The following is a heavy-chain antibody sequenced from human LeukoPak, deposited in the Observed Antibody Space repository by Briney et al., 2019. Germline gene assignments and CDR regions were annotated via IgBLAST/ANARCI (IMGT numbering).Heavy chain of an antibody. J-gene: IGHJ3*02. CDR1: GYTFTSYA. Sequence: ASVKVSCKASGYTFTSYAMNWVRQAPGQGLEWMGWINTNTGNPTYAQGFTGRFVFSLDTSVSAAYLQISSLKAEDTAVYYCATLVVVPAALYAFDIWGQGTMVTVSS. V-gene: IGHV7-4-1*02. D-gene: IGHD2-2*01. CDR3: ATLVVVPAALYAFDI. CDR2: INTNTGNP.